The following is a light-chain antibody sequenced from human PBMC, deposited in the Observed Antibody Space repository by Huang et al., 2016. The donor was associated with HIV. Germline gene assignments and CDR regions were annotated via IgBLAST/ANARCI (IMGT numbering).Light chain of an antibody. CDR3: QQYYNTPYT. CDR1: QGITKS. V-gene: IGKV1-NL1*01. CDR2: ATS. Sequence: DIQMTQSPSSLSASVGDRVTITCRASQGITKSLVWYQQKPGKAPKLLLVATSRLESWVPSRFSGMGSGTDFTLTISSLQPEDFATYYCQQYYNTPYTFGQGTKLEIK. J-gene: IGKJ2*01.